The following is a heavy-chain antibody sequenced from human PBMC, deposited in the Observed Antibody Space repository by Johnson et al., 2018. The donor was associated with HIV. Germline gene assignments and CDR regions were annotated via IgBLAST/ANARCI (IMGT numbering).Heavy chain of an antibody. CDR3: ARERATLFFRVSGAAFNV. V-gene: IGHV3-11*04. Sequence: QVQLVESGGGEVQPGGSLRLSCAASGFSFSDYYLSWFRQAPGKGLEWVSYISSTATNIDYADSVKGRFTISRDNAKNSLYLQMNSLRADDTAVYSCARERATLFFRVSGAAFNVWGQGTMVTVSS. CDR2: ISSTATNI. D-gene: IGHD3-3*01. J-gene: IGHJ3*01. CDR1: GFSFSDYY.